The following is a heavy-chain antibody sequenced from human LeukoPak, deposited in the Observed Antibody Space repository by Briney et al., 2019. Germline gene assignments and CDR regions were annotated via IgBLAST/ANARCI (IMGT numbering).Heavy chain of an antibody. CDR3: ARHSPGYCSSTTCPFDY. CDR1: GYSFTSYW. Sequence: GESLKISCKGSGYSFTSYWIGWVRQMPGKGLEWMGIIYPGDSDTRYSPSFQGQVTISADKSISTAYLQWSSLKASDTAMYYCARHSPGYCSSTTCPFDYWGQGTLVTVSS. J-gene: IGHJ4*02. D-gene: IGHD2-2*01. CDR2: IYPGDSDT. V-gene: IGHV5-51*01.